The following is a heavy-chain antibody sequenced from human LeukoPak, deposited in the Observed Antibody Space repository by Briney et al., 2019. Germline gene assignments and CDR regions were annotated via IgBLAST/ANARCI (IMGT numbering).Heavy chain of an antibody. CDR2: ISAHNGKR. V-gene: IGHV1-18*01. CDR3: ARAGTTLLLDY. J-gene: IGHJ4*02. D-gene: IGHD4-11*01. CDR1: GYTFTSYG. Sequence: GASVKVSCKASGYTFTSYGIIWVRQAPGQGLQWMGWISAHNGKRNYAQNLQGRVTMTTDTSTNTVYLELRSLTSDDTAVYYCARAGTTLLLDYWGQGTLVTVSS.